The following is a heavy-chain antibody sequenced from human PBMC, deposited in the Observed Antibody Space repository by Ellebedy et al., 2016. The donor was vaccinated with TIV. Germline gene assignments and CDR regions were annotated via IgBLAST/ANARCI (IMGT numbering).Heavy chain of an antibody. J-gene: IGHJ4*02. CDR3: ATGGPYSRGYRFDF. V-gene: IGHV1-24*01. Sequence: AASVKVSCKVSGKSLTEVSIHWVRQAPGKGLEWMGCFDHADDRTDYAHNFEGRITVTVDTSTDTAYMELNSLRSEDTAMYYCATGGPYSRGYRFDFWGQGALVTISS. CDR2: FDHADDRT. D-gene: IGHD3-22*01. CDR1: GKSLTEVS.